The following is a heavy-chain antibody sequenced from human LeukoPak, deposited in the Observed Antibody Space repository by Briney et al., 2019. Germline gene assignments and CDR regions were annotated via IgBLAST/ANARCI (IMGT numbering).Heavy chain of an antibody. J-gene: IGHJ4*02. V-gene: IGHV5-51*01. D-gene: IGHD5-12*01. CDR3: ARQMGVASRKNYFDS. Sequence: GESLKISCQASGYNFTRYWIGWVRQMPGKGLEWMGLLYPRDSDTRYSPSFQGQVTFSADNSIDTAYLQWSSLRASDTAIYYCARQMGVASRKNYFDSWGQGTLVTVSA. CDR1: GYNFTRYW. CDR2: LYPRDSDT.